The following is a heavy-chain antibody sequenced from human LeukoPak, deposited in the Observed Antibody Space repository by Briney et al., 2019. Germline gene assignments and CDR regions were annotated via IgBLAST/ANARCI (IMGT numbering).Heavy chain of an antibody. V-gene: IGHV3-23*01. D-gene: IGHD2-2*01. J-gene: IGHJ4*02. CDR3: AKAMDSSSTSCPQGNHFDY. CDR1: GFTFSSYA. CDR2: ISGSGGST. Sequence: GGSLRLSCAASGFTFSSYAMSWVRQAPGKGLEWVSAISGSGGSTYYADSVKGRFTISRDNSKNTLYLQMNSLRAEDTAVYYCAKAMDSSSTSCPQGNHFDYWGQGTLVTVSS.